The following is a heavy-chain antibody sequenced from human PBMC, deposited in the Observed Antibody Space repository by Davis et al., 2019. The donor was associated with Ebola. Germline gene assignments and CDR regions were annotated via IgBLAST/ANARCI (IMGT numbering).Heavy chain of an antibody. D-gene: IGHD6-19*01. J-gene: IGHJ4*02. CDR2: IWYDGSNK. V-gene: IGHV3-30*02. CDR3: AKDSIAVAGD. CDR1: GSPFSSYP. Sequence: GGSLRPSCAAPGSPFSSYPMSWVRQAPGKGPEGWAVIWYDGSNKYYADSVKGRFTISRDNSKNTLYLQMNSLRAEDTAVYYCAKDSIAVAGDWGQGTLVTVSS.